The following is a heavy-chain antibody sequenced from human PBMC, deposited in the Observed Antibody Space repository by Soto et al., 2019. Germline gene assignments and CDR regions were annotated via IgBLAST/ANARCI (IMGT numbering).Heavy chain of an antibody. J-gene: IGHJ4*02. D-gene: IGHD3-22*01. Sequence: SETLSLTCTVSGGSISSYYWSWIRQPPGKGLEWIGYIYYSGSTNYNPSLKSRVTISVDTSKNQFSQKLSSVTAADTAVYYCARGGLHDSSGYTFDYWGQGTLVTVSS. CDR1: GGSISSYY. CDR3: ARGGLHDSSGYTFDY. V-gene: IGHV4-59*08. CDR2: IYYSGST.